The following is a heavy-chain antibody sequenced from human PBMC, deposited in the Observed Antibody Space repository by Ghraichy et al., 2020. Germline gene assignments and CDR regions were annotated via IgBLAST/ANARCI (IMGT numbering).Heavy chain of an antibody. CDR1: GFTFRDHY. Sequence: GGSLRLSCAASGFTFRDHYMSWIRQAPGKGLEWVSLISRRGRDTNYAESVRGRFIISRDDAKSSLYLQLNTLRAEDTVVYYCVREGQALGKSGFDVWGQGNLVTVSS. CDR2: ISRRGRDT. V-gene: IGHV3-11*06. J-gene: IGHJ5*02. D-gene: IGHD6-25*01. CDR3: VREGQALGKSGFDV.